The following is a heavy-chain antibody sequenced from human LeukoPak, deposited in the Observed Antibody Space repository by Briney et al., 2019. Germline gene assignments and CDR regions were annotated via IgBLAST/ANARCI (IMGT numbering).Heavy chain of an antibody. J-gene: IGHJ6*03. V-gene: IGHV3-21*01. CDR1: GFTFSSYS. D-gene: IGHD3-3*01. CDR2: ISSSSSYI. CDR3: ARGGDFWSGGNYNYMDV. Sequence: GGSLRLSCAASGFTFSSYSMNWVRQAPGKGLEWVSSISSSSSYIYYADSVKGRFTISRDNAKNSLYLQMNSLRAEDTAVYYCARGGDFWSGGNYNYMDVWGKGTTVTVSS.